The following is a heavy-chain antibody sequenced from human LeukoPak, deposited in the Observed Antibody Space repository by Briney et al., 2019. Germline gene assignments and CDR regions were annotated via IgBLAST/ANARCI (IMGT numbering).Heavy chain of an antibody. D-gene: IGHD3-3*01. CDR2: IIRDGGST. Sequence: PGGSLRLSCVASGHTLTDYAMRWVRHAPGRGLEWVSLIIRDGGSTFYADSVKGRFSISRDNCKNPLYLQVNSLRTEDPAMSYCAKESGKFLAWGQGT. V-gene: IGHV3-43*02. CDR3: AKESGKFLA. J-gene: IGHJ6*01. CDR1: GHTLTDYA.